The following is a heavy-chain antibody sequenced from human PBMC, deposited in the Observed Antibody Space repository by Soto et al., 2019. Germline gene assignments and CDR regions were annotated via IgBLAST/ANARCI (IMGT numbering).Heavy chain of an antibody. CDR3: ARGQLVWYGDLTPYHRDMDV. CDR2: ISHDGGT. Sequence: QVQLQQWGAGLLRPSETLSLTCAFYGGSFXDXXXSWVRQSPGKGLXXVGEISHDGGTNYSPSLASRVSISVDTSKNQFSLHLRSVTAADTGLYYCARGQLVWYGDLTPYHRDMDVWGQGTTVTVSS. D-gene: IGHD3-10*01. CDR1: GGSFXDXX. V-gene: IGHV4-34*02. J-gene: IGHJ6*02.